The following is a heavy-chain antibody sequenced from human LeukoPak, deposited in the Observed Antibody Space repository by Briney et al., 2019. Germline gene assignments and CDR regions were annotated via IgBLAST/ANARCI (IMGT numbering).Heavy chain of an antibody. Sequence: GGSLRLSCAASGFTFSSYAMSWVRQAPGKGLEWVSAISGSGGSTYYADSVKGRFTISRDNSKNTLYLQMNSLGAEDTAVYYCARDQSDDYGDYGWFDPWGQGTLVTVSS. CDR2: ISGSGGST. D-gene: IGHD4-17*01. CDR3: ARDQSDDYGDYGWFDP. CDR1: GFTFSSYA. J-gene: IGHJ5*02. V-gene: IGHV3-23*01.